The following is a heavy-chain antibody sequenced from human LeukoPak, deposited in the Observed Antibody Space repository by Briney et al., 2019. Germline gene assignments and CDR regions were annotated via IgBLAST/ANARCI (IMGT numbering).Heavy chain of an antibody. J-gene: IGHJ4*02. D-gene: IGHD3-22*01. CDR3: AKGDYYYDTSGWDY. Sequence: AGGSLRLSCAASGFTFSSYAMSWVRQAPGKGLEWVSTISGSGGSTYYADSVKGRFTISRDNSKNTLYLQMNSLRAEDTAVYYCAKGDYYYDTSGWDYWGQGTLVTVSS. V-gene: IGHV3-23*01. CDR1: GFTFSSYA. CDR2: ISGSGGST.